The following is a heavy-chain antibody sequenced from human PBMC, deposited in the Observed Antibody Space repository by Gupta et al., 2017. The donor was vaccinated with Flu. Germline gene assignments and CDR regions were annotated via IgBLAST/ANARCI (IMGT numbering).Heavy chain of an antibody. V-gene: IGHV4-59*08. Sequence: IYYSGSTNYNPSLKSRVTISVDTSKNQFSLKLSSVTAADTAVYYCARQGEAAAGTYWYFDLWGRGTLVTVSS. D-gene: IGHD6-13*01. J-gene: IGHJ2*01. CDR3: ARQGEAAAGTYWYFDL. CDR2: IYYSGST.